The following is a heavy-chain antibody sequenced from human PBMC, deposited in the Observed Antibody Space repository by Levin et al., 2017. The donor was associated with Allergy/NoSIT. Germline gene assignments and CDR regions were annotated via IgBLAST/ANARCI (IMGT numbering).Heavy chain of an antibody. J-gene: IGHJ4*02. CDR1: GGSISSYY. Sequence: SETLSLTCTVSGGSISSYYWSWIRQPPGKGLEWIGYIYYSGSTNYNPSLKSRVTISVDTSKNQFSLKLSSVTAADTAVYYCARENYGDLDYWGQGTLVTVSS. V-gene: IGHV4-59*01. CDR2: IYYSGST. CDR3: ARENYGDLDY. D-gene: IGHD4-17*01.